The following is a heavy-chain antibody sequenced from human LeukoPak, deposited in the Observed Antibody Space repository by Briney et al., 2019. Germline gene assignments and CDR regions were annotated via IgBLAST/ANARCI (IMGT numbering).Heavy chain of an antibody. V-gene: IGHV3-23*01. Sequence: GGSLRLSCEASGFTFSQYAMSWVRRAPGKGLEWVSAIGGRGISTYYTASVKGRFTISRDNPKNTLHLQMNSLRAEDTAVYYCAKDLQGYDILTGLEVFDSWGQGTLVTVSS. J-gene: IGHJ4*02. CDR3: AKDLQGYDILTGLEVFDS. CDR1: GFTFSQYA. CDR2: IGGRGIST. D-gene: IGHD3-9*01.